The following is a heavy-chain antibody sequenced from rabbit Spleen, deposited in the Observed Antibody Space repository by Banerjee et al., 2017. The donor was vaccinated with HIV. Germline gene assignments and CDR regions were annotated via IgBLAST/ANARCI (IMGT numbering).Heavy chain of an antibody. CDR2: IDPIFGRT. CDR1: GFDFSSYG. J-gene: IGHJ3*01. V-gene: IGHV1S47*01. CDR3: VRDRANGGGDFSL. D-gene: IGHD2-1*01. Sequence: QEQLVESGGGLVQPGGSLKLSCKASGFDFSSYGVSWVRQAPGKGLEWIGYIDPIFGRTSYASWVNGRFTISSHNTQNTLYLQLNSLTAADAAAYFCVRDRANGGGDFSLWGQGTLVTVS.